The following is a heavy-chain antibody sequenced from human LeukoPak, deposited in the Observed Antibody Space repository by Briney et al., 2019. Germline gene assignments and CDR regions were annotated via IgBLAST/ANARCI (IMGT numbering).Heavy chain of an antibody. CDR3: TLQNYGMGV. J-gene: IGHJ6*02. CDR1: GFTVRNNY. V-gene: IGHV3-66*02. Sequence: GGSLRLSCGASGFTVRNNYMSWVRQAPGKGLEWVSGIYIGGKTYYADSVKGRFTISRDNSKNTLYLQMGSLRVDDTAVYYCTLQNYGMGVWGQGTTVIVSS. CDR2: IYIGGKT.